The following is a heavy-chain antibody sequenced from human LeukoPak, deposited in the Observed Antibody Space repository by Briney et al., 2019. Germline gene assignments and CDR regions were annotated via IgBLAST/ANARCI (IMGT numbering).Heavy chain of an antibody. V-gene: IGHV3-21*01. CDR1: GFTFSSYS. CDR2: ISSSSSYI. Sequence: GGSLRLSCAASGFTFSSYSMNWVRQAPGKGLEWVSSISSSSSYIYYADSVKGRFAISRDNSKNTLYLQMNSLRAEDTAVYYCAGETYYDILTGLPGIDIWGQGTMVTVSS. J-gene: IGHJ3*02. CDR3: AGETYYDILTGLPGIDI. D-gene: IGHD3-9*01.